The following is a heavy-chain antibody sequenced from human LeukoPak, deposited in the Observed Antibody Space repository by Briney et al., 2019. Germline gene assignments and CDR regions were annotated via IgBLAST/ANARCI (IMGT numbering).Heavy chain of an antibody. CDR3: ARDRQAEGDFDY. CDR2: IIPIFGTA. V-gene: IGHV1-69*05. CDR1: GGTFSSYA. D-gene: IGHD3-16*01. J-gene: IGHJ4*02. Sequence: SVKVSCKASGGTFSSYAISWVRQAPGQGLEWMGRIIPIFGTANYAQKFQGRVTITTDESTSTAYMELSSLRSEDTAVYYCARDRQAEGDFDYWGQGTMVTVSS.